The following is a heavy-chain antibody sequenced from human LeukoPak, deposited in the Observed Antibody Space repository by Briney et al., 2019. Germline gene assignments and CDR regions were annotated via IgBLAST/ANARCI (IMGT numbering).Heavy chain of an antibody. V-gene: IGHV3-48*04. CDR2: ISSSSSTI. CDR3: ARDTGFGNYYYYMDV. D-gene: IGHD3-16*01. CDR1: GFSFSSYS. J-gene: IGHJ6*03. Sequence: GGSLRLSCAASGFSFSSYSMNWARQSPGKGLEWDSYISSSSSTISYADSVKGRFTISRDNAKNSLYLQMNSLRAEDTAVYYCARDTGFGNYYYYMDVWGKGTTVTISS.